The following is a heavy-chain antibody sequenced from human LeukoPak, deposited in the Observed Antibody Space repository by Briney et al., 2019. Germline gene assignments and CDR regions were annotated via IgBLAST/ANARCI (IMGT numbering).Heavy chain of an antibody. CDR1: GFTFSSYG. J-gene: IGHJ3*02. D-gene: IGHD3-3*01. CDR3: ARDAERFLEWNYAFDI. Sequence: GGSLRLSCAASGFTFSSYGMHWVRQAPGKGLEWVAVIWYDGSNKYYADSVKGRFTISRDNSKNTLYLQMNSLRAEDTAVYYCARDAERFLEWNYAFDIWGQGTMVTVSS. CDR2: IWYDGSNK. V-gene: IGHV3-33*01.